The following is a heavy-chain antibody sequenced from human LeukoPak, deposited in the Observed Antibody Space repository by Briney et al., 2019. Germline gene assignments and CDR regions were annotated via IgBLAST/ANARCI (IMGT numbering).Heavy chain of an antibody. CDR3: TRGLWGLQS. D-gene: IGHD7-27*01. CDR1: GASVTDYY. Sequence: PSETLSLTCTVSGASVTDYYWSWIRQSPGKGLEWISYIHHSGNSDYNPSLRSRVTTSLDTSKNQFSLNLIPVTAADTAVYYCTRGLWGLQSWSEGSLVTVSS. V-gene: IGHV4-59*02. J-gene: IGHJ5*02. CDR2: IHHSGNS.